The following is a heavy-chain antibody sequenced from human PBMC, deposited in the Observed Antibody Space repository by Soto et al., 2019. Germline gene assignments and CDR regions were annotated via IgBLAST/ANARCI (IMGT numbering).Heavy chain of an antibody. V-gene: IGHV3-23*01. D-gene: IGHD6-13*01. J-gene: IGHJ5*02. Sequence: PGGSLRLSCAASGFTFSSYAMSWVRQAPGKGLEWVSAISGSGGSTYYADSVKGRFTISRDNSKNTLYLQMNSLRAEDTAVYYCAKAEGGSSWYKVSWFDPWGQGTLVTVSS. CDR1: GFTFSSYA. CDR2: ISGSGGST. CDR3: AKAEGGSSWYKVSWFDP.